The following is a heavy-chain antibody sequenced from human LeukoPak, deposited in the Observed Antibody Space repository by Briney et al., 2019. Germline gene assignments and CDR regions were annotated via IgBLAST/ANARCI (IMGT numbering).Heavy chain of an antibody. V-gene: IGHV3-23*01. J-gene: IGHJ4*02. CDR2: ISGSGDNT. D-gene: IGHD3-22*01. CDR1: GFTFSSYA. CDR3: AKGSYYDSSGSFYFDY. Sequence: PGGSLRLSCAASGFTFSSYAMSWVRQAPGKGLEWVSGISGSGDNTYYADSVKGRFTISRDNSKNTQYVQVNSLGTEDTAAYYCAKGSYYDSSGSFYFDYWGQGTLVTVSS.